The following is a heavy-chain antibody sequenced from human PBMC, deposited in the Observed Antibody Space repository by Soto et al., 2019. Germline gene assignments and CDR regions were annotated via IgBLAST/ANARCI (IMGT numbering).Heavy chain of an antibody. CDR2: INPNSGGT. J-gene: IGHJ6*02. CDR3: ARSLINWNYGMDV. Sequence: ASVKVSCKASGYTFTGYYMHWVRQAPGQGLEWMGWINPNSGGTNYAQKFQGWVTMNRDTSISTAYMELSRLRSDDTAVYYCARSLINWNYGMDVWGQGTTVTVSS. CDR1: GYTFTGYY. D-gene: IGHD1-20*01. V-gene: IGHV1-2*04.